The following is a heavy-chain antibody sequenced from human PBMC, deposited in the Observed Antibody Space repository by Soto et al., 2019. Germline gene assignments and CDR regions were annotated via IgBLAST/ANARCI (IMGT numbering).Heavy chain of an antibody. J-gene: IGHJ4*02. D-gene: IGHD3-9*01. CDR3: ARDPQTYYDILTGYYYFDY. Sequence: GGSLRLSCAASGFTFSSYGMHWVRQAPGKGLEWVAVIWYDGSNKYYADSVKGRFTISRDNSKNTLYLQMNSLRAEDTAVYYCARDPQTYYDILTGYYYFDYWGQGTLVTVSS. V-gene: IGHV3-33*01. CDR1: GFTFSSYG. CDR2: IWYDGSNK.